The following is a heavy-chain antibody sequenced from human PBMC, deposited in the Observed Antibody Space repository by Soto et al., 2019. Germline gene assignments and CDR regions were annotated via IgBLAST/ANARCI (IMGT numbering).Heavy chain of an antibody. CDR1: GGSFSGYY. J-gene: IGHJ4*02. Sequence: SETLSLTCAVYGGSFSGYYWSWIRQPPGKGLEWIGEINHSGSTNYNPSLKSRVTISVDTSKNQFSLKLISVTAADTAVYYCARLTGDPHYFDYWGQGTLVTVSS. V-gene: IGHV4-34*01. D-gene: IGHD7-27*01. CDR3: ARLTGDPHYFDY. CDR2: INHSGST.